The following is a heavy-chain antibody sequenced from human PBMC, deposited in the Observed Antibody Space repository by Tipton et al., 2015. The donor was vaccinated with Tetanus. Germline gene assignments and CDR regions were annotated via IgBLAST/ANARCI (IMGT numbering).Heavy chain of an antibody. D-gene: IGHD3-3*01. V-gene: IGHV4-59*13. CDR2: VHYTGKD. CDR3: ARAYDFWSGHLDF. Sequence: GLVKPSETLSLTCNVSGGSITSYYWSWIRQRPGRGLEWVGYVHYTGKDNYSPSLRSRVTLSVDTSKNQFSLQMKSVTAADTAVYYCARAYDFWSGHLDFWGQGTLVTVSS. J-gene: IGHJ4*02. CDR1: GGSITSYY.